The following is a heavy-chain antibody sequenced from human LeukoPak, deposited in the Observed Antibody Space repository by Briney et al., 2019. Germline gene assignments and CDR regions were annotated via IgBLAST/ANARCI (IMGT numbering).Heavy chain of an antibody. V-gene: IGHV4-34*01. CDR3: ARRYSSGWRLMPFDY. CDR1: GGSFSGYY. CDR2: INHSGST. J-gene: IGHJ4*02. Sequence: SETLSLTCAVYGGSFSGYYWSWIRQPPGKGLEWIGEINHSGSTNYNPSLKSRVTISVDTSKNQFSLKLSSVTAADTAVYYCARRYSSGWRLMPFDYWGQGTLVTVSS. D-gene: IGHD6-19*01.